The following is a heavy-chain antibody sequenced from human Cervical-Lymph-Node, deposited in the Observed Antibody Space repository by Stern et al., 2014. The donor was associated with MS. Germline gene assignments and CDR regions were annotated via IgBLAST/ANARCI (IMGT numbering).Heavy chain of an antibody. J-gene: IGHJ4*02. Sequence: EVQLVASGGGLVQPGGSLRLSCAASGFTFSSYWMSWVRQAPGKGLEWVATIKQDGNDKYYVDSVKGRFTISRDNAKNSLYLQMNSLRAEDTAMYYCARDLSVMLVGYFDYWGQGTLVTVSS. CDR2: IKQDGNDK. V-gene: IGHV3-7*01. CDR1: GFTFSSYW. CDR3: ARDLSVMLVGYFDY. D-gene: IGHD3-16*01.